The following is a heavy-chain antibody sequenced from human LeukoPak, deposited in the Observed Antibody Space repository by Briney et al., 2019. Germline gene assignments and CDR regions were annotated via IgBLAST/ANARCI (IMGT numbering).Heavy chain of an antibody. CDR2: ISGSGGST. CDR1: GFTFSSYA. CDR3: ARGLEYSSSSDLGY. J-gene: IGHJ4*02. D-gene: IGHD6-6*01. Sequence: GGSLRLSCAASGFTFSSYAMSWVRQAPGKGLEWVSAISGSGGSTYYADSVKGRFTISRDNSKNTLYLQMNSLRAEDTAVYYCARGLEYSSSSDLGYWGQGTLVTVSS. V-gene: IGHV3-23*01.